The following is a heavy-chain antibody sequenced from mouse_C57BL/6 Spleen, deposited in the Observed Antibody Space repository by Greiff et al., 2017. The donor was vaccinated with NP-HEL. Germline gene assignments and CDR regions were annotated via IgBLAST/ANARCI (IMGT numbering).Heavy chain of an antibody. CDR1: GYTFTSYD. CDR2: IYPRDGST. J-gene: IGHJ4*01. D-gene: IGHD1-1*01. V-gene: IGHV1-85*01. CDR3: ARRDYGSTPDYAMDY. Sequence: QVQLKESGPELVKPGASVKLSCKASGYTFTSYDINWVKQRPGQGLEWIGWIYPRDGSTKYNEKFKGKATLTVDTSSSTAYMELHSLTSEDSAVYFCARRDYGSTPDYAMDYWGQGTSVTVSS.